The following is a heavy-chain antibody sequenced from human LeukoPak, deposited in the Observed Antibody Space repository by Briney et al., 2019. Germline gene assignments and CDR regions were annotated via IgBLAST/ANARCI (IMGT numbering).Heavy chain of an antibody. V-gene: IGHV4-61*02. J-gene: IGHJ5*02. CDR2: IYTSGST. CDR1: GGSISSGSYY. Sequence: SETLSLTCTVSGGSISSGSYYWSWIRQPAGKGLEWIGRIYTSGSTNYNPSLKSRVTISVDTSKNQFSLKLSSVTAADTAVYYCAREVDFGVVPNWFGPWGQGTLVTVSS. CDR3: AREVDFGVVPNWFGP. D-gene: IGHD3-3*01.